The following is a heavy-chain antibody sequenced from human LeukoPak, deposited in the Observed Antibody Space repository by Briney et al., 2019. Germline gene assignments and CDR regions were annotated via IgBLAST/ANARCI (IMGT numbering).Heavy chain of an antibody. CDR2: IIPIFGIA. V-gene: IGHV1-69*04. J-gene: IGHJ5*02. Sequence: GSSVKVSCKASGGTFSSYAISWVRQAPGQGLEWMGRIIPIFGIANYAQKFQGRVTITADKSTSTAYMELSSLRSEDTAMYYCARDPNNWNPNWFDPWGQGTLVTVSS. CDR1: GGTFSSYA. D-gene: IGHD1-20*01. CDR3: ARDPNNWNPNWFDP.